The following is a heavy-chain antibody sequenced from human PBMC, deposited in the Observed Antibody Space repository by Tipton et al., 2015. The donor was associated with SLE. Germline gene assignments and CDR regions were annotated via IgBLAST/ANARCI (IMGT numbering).Heavy chain of an antibody. D-gene: IGHD6-6*01. Sequence: TLSLTCAVYGGSFSGYYWSWIRQPPGKGLEWIGEINHRGSTNYNLSLKSRVTISIDTSKNQFSLKLSSVTAADTAVYYCARNLRQLVPNSQNYWGQGTLVTVSS. J-gene: IGHJ4*02. CDR2: INHRGST. V-gene: IGHV4-34*01. CDR1: GGSFSGYY. CDR3: ARNLRQLVPNSQNY.